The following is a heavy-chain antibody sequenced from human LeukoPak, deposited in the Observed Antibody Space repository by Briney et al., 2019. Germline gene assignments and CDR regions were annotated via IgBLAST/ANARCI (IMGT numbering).Heavy chain of an antibody. J-gene: IGHJ4*02. CDR1: GLIFNTYW. V-gene: IGHV3-7*01. Sequence: GGSLRLSCVASGLIFNTYWMTWVRQAPGKGLEWVANIKGDGSETNYVDFVKGRFTISRDNAKNTLYLQMNSLRAEDTAVYYCARDGIAAVDFDYWGQGILVTVSS. D-gene: IGHD6-13*01. CDR3: ARDGIAAVDFDY. CDR2: IKGDGSET.